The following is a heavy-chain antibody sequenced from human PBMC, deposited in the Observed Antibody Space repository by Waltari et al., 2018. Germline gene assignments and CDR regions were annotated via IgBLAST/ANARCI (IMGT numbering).Heavy chain of an antibody. J-gene: IGHJ4*02. V-gene: IGHV1-2*02. Sequence: QVQLVQSGAEVKKPGASVTVSCTPSGYTFTGHYMLWVRQAPGQGLEWMGWINPNSGGTNYSQKFQGRVTMTRDTYISTAYMELSRLRSDDTAVYYCARAPYYDSSDHWGQGTLVTVSS. D-gene: IGHD3-22*01. CDR2: INPNSGGT. CDR3: ARAPYYDSSDH. CDR1: GYTFTGHY.